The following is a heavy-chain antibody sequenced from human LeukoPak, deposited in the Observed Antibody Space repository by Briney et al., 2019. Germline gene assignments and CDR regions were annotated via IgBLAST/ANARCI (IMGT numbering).Heavy chain of an antibody. CDR2: INHSGST. Sequence: SETLSLTCAVYGGSFSGYYWSWIRQPPGKELEWIGEINHSGSTNYNPSLKSRVTISVDTSKNQFSLKLSSVTAADTAVYYCARGSGIAKDWGQGTLVTVSS. V-gene: IGHV4-34*01. CDR3: ARGSGIAKD. D-gene: IGHD6-13*01. CDR1: GGSFSGYY. J-gene: IGHJ4*02.